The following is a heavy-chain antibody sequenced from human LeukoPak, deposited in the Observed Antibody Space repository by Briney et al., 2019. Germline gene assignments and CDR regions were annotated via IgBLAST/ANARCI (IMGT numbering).Heavy chain of an antibody. J-gene: IGHJ3*02. CDR1: GYTFTSYD. D-gene: IGHD5-18*01. Sequence: ASVKVSCKASGYTFTSYDINWVRQATGQGLEWMGWMNPNSGSTGYAQKFQGRVTITRNTSISTAYLQWSSLKASDTAMYYCARRGDTAMVTHAFDIWGQGTMVTVSS. V-gene: IGHV1-8*03. CDR3: ARRGDTAMVTHAFDI. CDR2: MNPNSGST.